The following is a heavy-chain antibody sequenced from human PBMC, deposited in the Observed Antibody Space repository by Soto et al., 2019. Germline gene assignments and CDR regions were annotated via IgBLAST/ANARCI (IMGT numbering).Heavy chain of an antibody. CDR1: GYTFTSYD. Sequence: ASVKVSCKASGYTFTSYDINWVRQATGQGLEWMGWMNPNSGNTGYSQKFQGRVTITRDTSASTAYMELSSLRSEDTAVYYCARDSYGPLQSVTPFVELDYWGQGTLVTVSS. D-gene: IGHD5-18*01. CDR2: MNPNSGNT. J-gene: IGHJ4*02. CDR3: ARDSYGPLQSVTPFVELDY. V-gene: IGHV1-8*01.